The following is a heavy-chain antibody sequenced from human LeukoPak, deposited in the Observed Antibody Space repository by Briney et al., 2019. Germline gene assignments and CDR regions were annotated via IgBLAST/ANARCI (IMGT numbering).Heavy chain of an antibody. J-gene: IGHJ6*03. V-gene: IGHV7-4-1*02. CDR3: ARGMSNSPYYFYYYMDV. D-gene: IGHD5-24*01. Sequence: ASVKVSCKACVYTFTSYAMNWVRQVPGQGLEWMGRINTNTEKPTYAQGFTGRFVFSLDTSVSTAYLQISSLKAEDTAVYYCARGMSNSPYYFYYYMDVWGKGTTVTVSS. CDR2: INTNTEKP. CDR1: VYTFTSYA.